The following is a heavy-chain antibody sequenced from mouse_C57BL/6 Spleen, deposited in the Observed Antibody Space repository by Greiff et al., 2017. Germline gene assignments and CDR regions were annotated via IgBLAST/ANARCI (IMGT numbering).Heavy chain of an antibody. Sequence: EVKLMESGGGLVQPGGSLSLSCAASGFTFTDYYMSWVRQPPGKALEWLGFIRNKANGYTTEYSASVKGRFTISRDNSESILYLQMNALRAEDSDTSYFARYDGYYNAMDYWGQGTSVTVSS. V-gene: IGHV7-3*01. CDR3: ARYDGYYNAMDY. CDR1: GFTFTDYY. J-gene: IGHJ4*01. CDR2: IRNKANGYTT. D-gene: IGHD2-3*01.